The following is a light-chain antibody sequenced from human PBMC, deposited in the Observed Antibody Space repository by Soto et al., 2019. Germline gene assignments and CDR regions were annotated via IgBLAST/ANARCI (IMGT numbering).Light chain of an antibody. CDR2: AAS. CDR3: QQYNSYIT. J-gene: IGKJ5*01. V-gene: IGKV1-39*01. CDR1: QSISSY. Sequence: DIQMTQSPSSLSASVGDRVTITCRASQSISSYLNWYQQKPGEAPKLLIYAASSLQSGVPSTFSGSGSGTDFTLTITSLQPDDFATYYCQQYNSYITFGQGTRLEIK.